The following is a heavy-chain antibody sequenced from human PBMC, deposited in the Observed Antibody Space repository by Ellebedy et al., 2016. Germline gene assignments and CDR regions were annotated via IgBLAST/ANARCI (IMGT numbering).Heavy chain of an antibody. D-gene: IGHD3-10*01. CDR3: ARGRRFGIGYFDY. Sequence: ASVKVSXKASGYTFTGYYMHWVRQAPGQGLEWMGWINPNSGGTNYAQKFQGRVTMTRDTAISPAYMELGSLRSEDTAVYYCARGRRFGIGYFDYWGQGTLVTVSS. CDR2: INPNSGGT. J-gene: IGHJ4*02. V-gene: IGHV1-2*02. CDR1: GYTFTGYY.